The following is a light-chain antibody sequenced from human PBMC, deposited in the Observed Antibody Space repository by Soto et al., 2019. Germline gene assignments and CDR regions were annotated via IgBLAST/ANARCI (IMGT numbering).Light chain of an antibody. CDR3: ASKRTSTSWV. V-gene: IGLV4-69*01. J-gene: IGLJ2*01. CDR2: LNSDGSH. Sequence: QLVLTQSPSASASLGASVKLTCTLSSGHSSYAIAWHQQQPEKGPRYLMKLNSDGSHSKGDGIPDRFSGSSSGAERYLTISSLQSEDEADYYCASKRTSTSWVFGGGTKVTVL. CDR1: SGHSSYA.